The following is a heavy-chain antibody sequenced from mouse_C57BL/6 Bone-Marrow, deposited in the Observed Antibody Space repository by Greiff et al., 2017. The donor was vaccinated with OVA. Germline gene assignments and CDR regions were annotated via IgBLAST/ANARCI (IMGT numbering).Heavy chain of an antibody. V-gene: IGHV1-59*01. CDR1: GYTFTSYW. Sequence: QVQLQQPGAELVRPGTSVKLSCKASGYTFTSYWMHWVKQRPGQGLEWIGVIDPSDSYTNYNQKFKGKATLTVDTSSSTAYMQLSSLTSEDSAVYYCAICGCSYSAWFADWGQGTLVTVSA. CDR3: AICGCSYSAWFAD. D-gene: IGHD1-1*01. CDR2: IDPSDSYT. J-gene: IGHJ3*01.